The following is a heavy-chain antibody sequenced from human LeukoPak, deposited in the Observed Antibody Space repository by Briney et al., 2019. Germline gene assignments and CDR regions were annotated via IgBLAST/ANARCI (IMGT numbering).Heavy chain of an antibody. D-gene: IGHD6-13*01. Sequence: ETLSLTCAVYGGSFSGYYWSWIRQPPGKGLEWIGEINHSGSTNYNPSLKSRVTISVDTSKNQFSLKLSSVTAADTAVYYCARGRTTHIQIAAAFRTAVYMDVWGKGTTVTVSS. J-gene: IGHJ6*03. V-gene: IGHV4-34*01. CDR3: ARGRTTHIQIAAAFRTAVYMDV. CDR2: INHSGST. CDR1: GGSFSGYY.